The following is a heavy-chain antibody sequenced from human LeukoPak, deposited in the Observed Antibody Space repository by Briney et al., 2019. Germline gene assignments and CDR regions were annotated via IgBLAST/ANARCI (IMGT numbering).Heavy chain of an antibody. CDR2: IYYSGST. D-gene: IGHD1-14*01. Sequence: SETLSLTCTVSGGSISSGGYYWSWIRQHPGKGLEWIGYIYYSGSTYCNPSLKSRVTISVDTSKNQFSLKLSSVTAADTAVYYCARPGGTSMSDYWGQGTLVTVSS. CDR3: ARPGGTSMSDY. CDR1: GGSISSGGYY. V-gene: IGHV4-39*01. J-gene: IGHJ4*02.